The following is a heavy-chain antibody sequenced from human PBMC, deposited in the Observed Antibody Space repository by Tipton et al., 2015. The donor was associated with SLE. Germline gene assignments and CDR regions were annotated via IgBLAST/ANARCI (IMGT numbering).Heavy chain of an antibody. CDR2: IFYSGST. Sequence: TLSLTCTVSGGSISRYYWSWIRQPPGKGLEWIGYIFYSGSTNYSPSLRSRVTISVDTSKNQFSLKLTSVTAADTAVYYCARDYGDYFDYWGQGTLVTVSS. D-gene: IGHD4-17*01. CDR1: GGSISRYY. CDR3: ARDYGDYFDY. V-gene: IGHV4-59*01. J-gene: IGHJ4*02.